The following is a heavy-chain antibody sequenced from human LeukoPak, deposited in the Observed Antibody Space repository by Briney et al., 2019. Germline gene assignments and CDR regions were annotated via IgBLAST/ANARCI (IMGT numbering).Heavy chain of an antibody. Sequence: GGSLRLSCAASGFTFSSYWMSWVRQAPGKGLEWVAVISYDGSNKYYADSVKGRFTISRDNSKNTLYLQMNSLRAEDTAVYYCAREYSGSYSVAFDIWGQGTMVTVSS. V-gene: IGHV3-30*03. CDR1: GFTFSSYW. J-gene: IGHJ3*02. D-gene: IGHD1-26*01. CDR3: AREYSGSYSVAFDI. CDR2: ISYDGSNK.